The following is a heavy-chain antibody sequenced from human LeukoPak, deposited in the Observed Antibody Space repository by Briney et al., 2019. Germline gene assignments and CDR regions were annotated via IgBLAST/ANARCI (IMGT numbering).Heavy chain of an antibody. Sequence: SETLSLTCTVSGGSISSYYWSWIRQPPGKGLEWIGYIYYSGSTNYNPSLKSRVTISVDTSKNQFSLKLSSVTAADTAVYYCARGLSLYYDILTGYSTFDYWGQGTLVTVSS. CDR2: IYYSGST. D-gene: IGHD3-9*01. V-gene: IGHV4-59*01. J-gene: IGHJ4*02. CDR3: ARGLSLYYDILTGYSTFDY. CDR1: GGSISSYY.